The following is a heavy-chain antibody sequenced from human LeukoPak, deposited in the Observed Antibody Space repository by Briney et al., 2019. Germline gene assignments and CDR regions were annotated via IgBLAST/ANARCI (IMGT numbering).Heavy chain of an antibody. Sequence: GRSLRLSCAASGFIFSSYGMHWVRQAPGKGLEWVAVISYDGSNKYYADSVKGRFTISRDNSKNTLYLQMNSLRAEDTAVYYCAKDSESQYYFDYWGQGTLVTVSS. J-gene: IGHJ4*02. CDR3: AKDSESQYYFDY. CDR1: GFIFSSYG. CDR2: ISYDGSNK. V-gene: IGHV3-30*18.